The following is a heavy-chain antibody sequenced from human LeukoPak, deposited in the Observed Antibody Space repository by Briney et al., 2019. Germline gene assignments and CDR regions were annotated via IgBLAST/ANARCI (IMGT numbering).Heavy chain of an antibody. D-gene: IGHD3-3*01. CDR1: GFTFSDYA. J-gene: IGHJ6*03. Sequence: GGSLRLSCAASGFTFSDYAMNWVRQAPGKGLEWVSTISGSGGSTYYADSVKGRFTISRDNSNNTLSLQMNSLRAEYTAVYYCAKDGGGTIFGMVIILHYMDVWGKGTTVTVSS. CDR2: ISGSGGST. CDR3: AKDGGGTIFGMVIILHYMDV. V-gene: IGHV3-23*01.